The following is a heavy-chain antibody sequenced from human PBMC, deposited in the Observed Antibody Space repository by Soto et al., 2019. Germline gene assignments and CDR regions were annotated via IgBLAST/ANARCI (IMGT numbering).Heavy chain of an antibody. J-gene: IGHJ3*02. CDR1: GFTFSSYS. D-gene: IGHD6-19*01. CDR2: ISSSSSTI. V-gene: IGHV3-48*01. Sequence: GGSLRLSCAASGFTFSSYSMNWVRQAPGKGLEWVSYISSSSSTIYYAGCVKGRFTISRDNAKNSLYLQMNSLRAEDTAVYYCARDRYSSGWYLDAFDIWGQGTMVTV. CDR3: ARDRYSSGWYLDAFDI.